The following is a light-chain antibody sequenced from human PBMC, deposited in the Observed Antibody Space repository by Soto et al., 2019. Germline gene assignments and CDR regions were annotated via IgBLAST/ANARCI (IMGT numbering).Light chain of an antibody. Sequence: DIPLTQSPSSLSASIGDSVTITCQASQDISTSLNWYHRRPGKAPKLLITDASTLQTGFPPRFRGSGAGTDFSFTISRLQPEDFGEYYCQQYENVPTFGQGTKVKIK. CDR2: DAS. CDR3: QQYENVPT. J-gene: IGKJ2*01. CDR1: QDISTS. V-gene: IGKV1-33*01.